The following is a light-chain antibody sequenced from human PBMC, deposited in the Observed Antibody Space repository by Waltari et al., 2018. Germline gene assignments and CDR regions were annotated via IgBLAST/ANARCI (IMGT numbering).Light chain of an antibody. Sequence: QPVLTQPTSLSASPGASATFTCTLRSGINVGPYRQHCYLQKPGSPPRYLLRYKSDSDKRQGSGVPSRFSGSKDASTNAGLLIISGLQSEDEADYYCAIWYTTAWVFGGGTKLTVL. CDR2: YKSDSDK. J-gene: IGLJ3*02. CDR3: AIWYTTAWV. CDR1: SGINVGPYR. V-gene: IGLV5-39*01.